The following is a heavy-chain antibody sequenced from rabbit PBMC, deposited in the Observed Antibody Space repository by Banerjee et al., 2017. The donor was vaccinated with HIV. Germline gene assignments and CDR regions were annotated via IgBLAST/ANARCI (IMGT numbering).Heavy chain of an antibody. J-gene: IGHJ4*01. CDR2: IYPDYGST. V-gene: IGHV1S47*01. D-gene: IGHD1-1*01. Sequence: QEQLVESGGGLVQPEGSLTLTCKASGFDFSSYGISWVRQAPGKGLEWIGCIYPDYGSTDYASWVNGRFTISLDNAQNTVFLQMTSLTVADTATYFCARGGSSSGYPYYFNLWGPGTLVTVS. CDR1: GFDFSSYG. CDR3: ARGGSSSGYPYYFNL.